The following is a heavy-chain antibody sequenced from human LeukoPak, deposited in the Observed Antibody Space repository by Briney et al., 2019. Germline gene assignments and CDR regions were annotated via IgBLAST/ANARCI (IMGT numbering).Heavy chain of an antibody. D-gene: IGHD6-19*01. CDR1: GGTFSSYA. CDR2: IIPIFGTA. CDR3: ARGRLAVPYYFDY. J-gene: IGHJ4*02. Sequence: SVKVSCKASGGTFSSYAISWVRQAPGQGLEWMGGIIPIFGTANYAQKLQGRVTITADGSTSTAYMELSSLRSEDTAVYYCARGRLAVPYYFDYWGQGTLVTVSS. V-gene: IGHV1-69*13.